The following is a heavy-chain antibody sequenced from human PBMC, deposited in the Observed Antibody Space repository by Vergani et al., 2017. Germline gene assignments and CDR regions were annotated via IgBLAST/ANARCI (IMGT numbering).Heavy chain of an antibody. J-gene: IGHJ4*02. CDR3: AKDSMVDPYYFDY. CDR1: GFTFSSYS. D-gene: IGHD2-8*01. Sequence: EVQLVESGGGLVQPGGSLRLSCAASGFTFSSYSMNWVRQAPGKGLEWVSAISGSGGSTYYADSVKGRFTISRDNSKNTLYLQMNSLRAEDTAVYYCAKDSMVDPYYFDYWGQGTLVTVSS. V-gene: IGHV3-23*04. CDR2: ISGSGGST.